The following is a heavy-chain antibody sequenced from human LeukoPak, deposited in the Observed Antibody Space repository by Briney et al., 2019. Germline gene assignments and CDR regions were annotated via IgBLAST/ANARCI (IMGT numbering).Heavy chain of an antibody. CDR1: GSSISSYY. CDR2: IYTSGST. J-gene: IGHJ4*02. V-gene: IGHV4-4*07. Sequence: SETLSLTCTVSGSSISSYYWSWIRQPAGKGLEWIGRIYTSGSTNYNPSLKSRVTMSVDTSKNQFSLKLSSVTAADTAVYYCASGPYCSGGSCYSDFGFWGQGTLVTVSS. CDR3: ASGPYCSGGSCYSDFGF. D-gene: IGHD2-15*01.